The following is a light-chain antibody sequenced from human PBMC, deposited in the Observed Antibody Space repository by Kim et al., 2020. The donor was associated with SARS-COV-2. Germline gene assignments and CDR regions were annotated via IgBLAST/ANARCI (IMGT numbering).Light chain of an antibody. Sequence: KYVCWYHQTAGQHPVLVIYRDTRRPSGLPERFSASNSGNPATLTISETQAMDEADYYCQTWDDSSASVVFGGGTQLTVL. CDR2: RDT. CDR3: QTWDDSSASVV. CDR1: KY. V-gene: IGLV3-1*01. J-gene: IGLJ2*01.